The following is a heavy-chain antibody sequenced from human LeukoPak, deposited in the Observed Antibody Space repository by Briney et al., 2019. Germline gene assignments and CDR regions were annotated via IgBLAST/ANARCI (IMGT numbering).Heavy chain of an antibody. CDR3: ARGPVSSHGMDV. V-gene: IGHV1-8*01. J-gene: IGHJ6*02. CDR1: GYTFTSYD. Sequence: ASVRVSCKASGYTFTSYDINWVRQATGQGLEWMGFKNPNSGRTGFAQKFQGRFTMTTDTSISPAYMELSSLTSEDTAVYYCARGPVSSHGMDVWGQGTTVTVSS. CDR2: KNPNSGRT.